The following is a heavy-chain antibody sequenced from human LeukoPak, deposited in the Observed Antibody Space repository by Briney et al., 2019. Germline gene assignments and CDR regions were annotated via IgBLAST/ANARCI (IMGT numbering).Heavy chain of an antibody. D-gene: IGHD1-26*01. J-gene: IGHJ4*02. Sequence: GGSLRLSCAASGFSFSNSWMHWVRQAPGKGLVWVSRISIDGSTISYADSVKGRFTISRDSAKSTLYLQMNSLRAEDTAVYYCATSPSDGKNYWGQGTLVTVSS. V-gene: IGHV3-74*01. CDR1: GFSFSNSW. CDR3: ATSPSDGKNY. CDR2: ISIDGSTI.